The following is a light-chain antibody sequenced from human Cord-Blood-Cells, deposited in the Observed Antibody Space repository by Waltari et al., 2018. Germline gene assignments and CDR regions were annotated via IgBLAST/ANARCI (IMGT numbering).Light chain of an antibody. V-gene: IGKV4-1*01. CDR1: QSVLYSSNNKNY. CDR3: QQYYSTPFT. Sequence: DIVMTQYPDSLAASLGERATINCKSSQSVLYSSNNKNYLAWYQQKPGQPPKLLIYWASTRESGVPDRFSGSGSGTDFTLTISSLQAEDVAVYYCQQYYSTPFTFGPGTKVDIK. CDR2: WAS. J-gene: IGKJ3*01.